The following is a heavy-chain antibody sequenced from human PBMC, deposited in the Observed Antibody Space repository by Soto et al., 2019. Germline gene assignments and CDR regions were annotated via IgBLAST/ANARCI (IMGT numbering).Heavy chain of an antibody. CDR3: AKTRSGWENDQFDY. Sequence: GGSLRLSCASSVFTFSSYAMSCVRHSPGKWLEWVSAISGSGGSTYYADSVKGRFTISRDNSKNTLYLQMNSLRAEDTAVYYCAKTRSGWENDQFDYWGQGTLVNVSS. CDR2: ISGSGGST. V-gene: IGHV3-23*01. J-gene: IGHJ4*02. D-gene: IGHD6-19*01. CDR1: VFTFSSYA.